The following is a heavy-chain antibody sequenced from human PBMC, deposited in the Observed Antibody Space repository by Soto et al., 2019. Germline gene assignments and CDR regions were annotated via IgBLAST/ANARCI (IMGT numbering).Heavy chain of an antibody. V-gene: IGHV3-7*01. J-gene: IGHJ4*02. D-gene: IGHD1-1*01. CDR2: IKQDGSEK. CDR3: ETWDAALDA. Sequence: EVQLVESGGGLVQPGGSLRLSCAASGFTFSSYWMSWVRQAPGKGLEWVANIKQDGSEKYYVDSVKGRVTISRDNAKNSLYLQMNSLRAEDTAVYYCETWDAALDAWGQGTLVTVSS. CDR1: GFTFSSYW.